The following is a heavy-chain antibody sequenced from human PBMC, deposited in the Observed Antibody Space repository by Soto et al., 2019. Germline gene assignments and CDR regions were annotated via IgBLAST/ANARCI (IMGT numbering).Heavy chain of an antibody. J-gene: IGHJ3*02. CDR3: ATGPDFGWLDTHNQALDI. D-gene: IGHD3-9*01. V-gene: IGHV3-48*01. Sequence: EVQLVQSGGALVQPGGSLRLSCAASGFTPSRLSMNWVRQAPGKGLEWISYINSAGSIIYYADSVKGRFTISRDNAKNSLYLQMNSLRAEDTAVYYCATGPDFGWLDTHNQALDIWGQGTMVTVSS. CDR2: INSAGSII. CDR1: GFTPSRLS.